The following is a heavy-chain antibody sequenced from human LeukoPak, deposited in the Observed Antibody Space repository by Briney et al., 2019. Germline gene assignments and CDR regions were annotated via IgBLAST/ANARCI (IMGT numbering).Heavy chain of an antibody. V-gene: IGHV3-30*05. CDR3: ARGGNCSSTSCYPYYYYMDV. CDR2: ISYDGSNK. J-gene: IGHJ6*03. D-gene: IGHD2-2*01. Sequence: GGSLRLSCAVSGITLSNYGMSWVRQAPGKGLEWVAVISYDGSNKYHADSVKGRFTISRDNSKNTLYLQMNSLRAEDTAVYYRARGGNCSSTSCYPYYYYMDVWGKGTTVTVSS. CDR1: GITLSNYG.